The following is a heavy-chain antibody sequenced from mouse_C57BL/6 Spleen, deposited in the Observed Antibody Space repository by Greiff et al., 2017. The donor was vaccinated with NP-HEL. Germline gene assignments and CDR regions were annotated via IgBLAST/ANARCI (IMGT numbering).Heavy chain of an antibody. CDR2: INPNNGGT. D-gene: IGHD1-1*01. V-gene: IGHV1-22*01. CDR1: GYTFTDYN. CDR3: ARGGKITTVPFAY. J-gene: IGHJ3*01. Sequence: EVQLQQSGPELVKPGASVKMSCKASGYTFTDYNMHWVKQSHGKSLEWIGYINPNNGGTSYNQKFKGKATLTVNKSSSTAYMELRSLTSEDSAVYYCARGGKITTVPFAYWGQGTLVTVSA.